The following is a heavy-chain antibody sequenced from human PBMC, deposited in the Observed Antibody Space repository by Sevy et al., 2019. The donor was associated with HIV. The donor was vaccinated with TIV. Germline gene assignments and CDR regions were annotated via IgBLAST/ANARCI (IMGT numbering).Heavy chain of an antibody. CDR3: AKALSGSGSYWVFDY. V-gene: IGHV3-23*01. D-gene: IGHD3-10*01. CDR1: GFTCSSYA. CDR2: ISGSGGST. J-gene: IGHJ4*02. Sequence: GGSLRLSCAASGFTCSSYAMSWVRQAPGKGLEWVSAISGSGGSTYYADSVKGRFTISRDNSKNTLYLQMNSLRAEDTAVYYCAKALSGSGSYWVFDYWGQGTLVTVSS.